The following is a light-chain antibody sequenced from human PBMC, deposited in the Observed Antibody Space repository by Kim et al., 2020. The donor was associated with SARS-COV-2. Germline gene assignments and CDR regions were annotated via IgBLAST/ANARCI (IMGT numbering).Light chain of an antibody. J-gene: IGKJ4*01. CDR3: QQYGRSPLT. CDR1: QIIRSNY. Sequence: EIVMTQSPGTLSLTPGERATLSCRASQIIRSNYLAWYRQKPGQAPRLLIYGASARARGIPDRFSGSGSGTDFTLTINRLEPEDFAVYYCQQYGRSPLTFGGGTKLEI. V-gene: IGKV3-20*01. CDR2: GAS.